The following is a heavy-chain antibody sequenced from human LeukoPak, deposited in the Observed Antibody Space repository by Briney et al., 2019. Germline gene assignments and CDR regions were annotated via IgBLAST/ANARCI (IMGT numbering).Heavy chain of an antibody. CDR2: IYYSGST. V-gene: IGHV4-59*08. CDR3: ARHSNGGDCSGGSCYVFDY. CDR1: GGSISSYY. D-gene: IGHD2-15*01. Sequence: PSETLSLTCTVSGGSISSYYWSWVRQPPGKGLEWIGYIYYSGSTNYNPYLESRVTISVDTSKNEFSLKLISVNAADTAVYYCARHSNGGDCSGGSCYVFDYWGQGTVVTVSS. J-gene: IGHJ4*02.